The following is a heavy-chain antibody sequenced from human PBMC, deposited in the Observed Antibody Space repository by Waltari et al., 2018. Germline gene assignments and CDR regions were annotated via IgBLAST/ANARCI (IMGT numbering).Heavy chain of an antibody. D-gene: IGHD5-18*01. CDR2: INPNSGGT. CDR3: ARARSPQFAIVARSIDTAMGRSYKNSDPLDY. CDR1: GYTFTGYY. V-gene: IGHV1-2*02. Sequence: QVQLVQSGAEVKKPGASVKVSCKASGYTFTGYYMHWVRQAPGQGLEWMGWINPNSGGTNYAQKFQGRVTMTRDTSISTAYMELSRLRSDDTAVYYCARARSPQFAIVARSIDTAMGRSYKNSDPLDYWGQGTLVTVSS. J-gene: IGHJ4*02.